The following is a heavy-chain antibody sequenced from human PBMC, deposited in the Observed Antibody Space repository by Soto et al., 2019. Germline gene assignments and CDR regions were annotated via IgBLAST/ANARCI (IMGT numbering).Heavy chain of an antibody. Sequence: GESRKISGKGSGYSFTSYWIGWVRQMHGKGLEWMGIIYPGDSDTRYSPSFQGQVTISADKSISTAYLQWSSLKASDTAMYYCARRPGAVAVTAFDIWGQGTMVTVSS. CDR3: ARRPGAVAVTAFDI. J-gene: IGHJ3*02. V-gene: IGHV5-51*01. CDR2: IYPGDSDT. CDR1: GYSFTSYW. D-gene: IGHD6-19*01.